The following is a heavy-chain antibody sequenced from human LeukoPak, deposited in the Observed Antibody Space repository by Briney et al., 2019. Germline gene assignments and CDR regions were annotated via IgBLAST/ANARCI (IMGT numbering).Heavy chain of an antibody. CDR1: GGSISSSNW. CDR3: AGGGLELQRVIDY. J-gene: IGHJ4*02. Sequence: SETLSLTCAVSGGSISSSNWWSWVRQAPGKGLEWIGEIYHDGTTNYNPSLKSRVTISVAKSQNQFSLKLTSVTAADTAVYYCAGGGLELQRVIDYWGQGTLVTVSS. CDR2: IYHDGTT. V-gene: IGHV4-4*02. D-gene: IGHD1-7*01.